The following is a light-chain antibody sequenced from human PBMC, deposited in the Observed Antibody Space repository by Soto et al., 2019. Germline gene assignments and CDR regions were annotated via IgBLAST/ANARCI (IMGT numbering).Light chain of an antibody. J-gene: IGLJ1*01. CDR2: GNN. Sequence: QSVLTQPPSMSGAPGQRVTISCIGTSANIGAGYDVHWYQQLPGMAPKLLIYGNNKRPSGVPDRFSGPKSGTSASLAITGLQAEDEADYYCQSYDSTLSGLYVLGTGTKVTVL. V-gene: IGLV1-40*01. CDR1: SANIGAGYD. CDR3: QSYDSTLSGLYV.